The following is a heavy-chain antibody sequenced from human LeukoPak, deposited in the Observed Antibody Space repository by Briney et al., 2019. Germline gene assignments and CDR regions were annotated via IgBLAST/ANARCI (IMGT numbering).Heavy chain of an antibody. J-gene: IGHJ5*02. CDR3: ARDGAVVVPAASYVWFDP. CDR1: GGTFSSYA. V-gene: IGHV1-69*13. CDR2: IIPIFGTA. Sequence: SVKVSCKASGGTFSSYAISWVRQAPGQGLEWMGGIIPIFGTANYAQKFQGRVTITADESTSTAYMELSSLRSEDTAVYYCARDGAVVVPAASYVWFDPWGQGTLVTVSS. D-gene: IGHD2-2*01.